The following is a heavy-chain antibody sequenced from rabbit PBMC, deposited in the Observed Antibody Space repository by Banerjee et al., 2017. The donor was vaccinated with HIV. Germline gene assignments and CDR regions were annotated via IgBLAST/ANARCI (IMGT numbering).Heavy chain of an antibody. Sequence: QSLEESGGDLVKPGASLTLTCTASGFSFSSSYGICWVRQAPGKGLEWIACIYTSYSGSTYYASWAKGRFTISKTSSTTVTLQMTSLTAADTATYFCARGKDGDITRLDLWGQGTLVTVS. CDR1: GFSFSSSYG. CDR2: IYTSYSGST. CDR3: ARGKDGDITRLDL. J-gene: IGHJ3*01. D-gene: IGHD2-1*01. V-gene: IGHV1S40*01.